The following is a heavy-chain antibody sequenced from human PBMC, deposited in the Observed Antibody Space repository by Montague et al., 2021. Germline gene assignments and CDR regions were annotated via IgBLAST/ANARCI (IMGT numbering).Heavy chain of an antibody. J-gene: IGHJ4*02. V-gene: IGHV6-1*01. Sequence: CAISGDSVSNNHAAWNWIRESPSRGLERQGRTYYRSTWYTDYAVSVKGRIAINPDTSKNQFSLQLNSVTPEDTAVYYCAREGVGDLLFSFDSWGQGTLVTVSS. CDR1: GDSVSNNHAA. D-gene: IGHD3-10*01. CDR2: TYYRSTWYT. CDR3: AREGVGDLLFSFDS.